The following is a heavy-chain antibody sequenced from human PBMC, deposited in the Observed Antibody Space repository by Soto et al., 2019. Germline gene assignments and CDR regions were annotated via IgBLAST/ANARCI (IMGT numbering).Heavy chain of an antibody. CDR3: ARDFPRFEVVTPNNWFDP. D-gene: IGHD3-3*01. Sequence: ASLKVSCKASGYTFTSYYMHWVRQAPGQGLEWMGIINPSGGSTSYAQKFQGRVTMTRDTSTSTVYMELSSLRSEDTAVYYCARDFPRFEVVTPNNWFDPWGQGTLVTVSS. V-gene: IGHV1-46*01. J-gene: IGHJ5*02. CDR2: INPSGGST. CDR1: GYTFTSYY.